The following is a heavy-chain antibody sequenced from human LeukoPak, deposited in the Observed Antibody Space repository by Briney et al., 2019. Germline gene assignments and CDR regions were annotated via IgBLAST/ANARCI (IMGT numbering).Heavy chain of an antibody. J-gene: IGHJ4*02. D-gene: IGHD2-2*02. V-gene: IGHV1-18*01. CDR1: GYSFTSYG. Sequence: GASVKVSCKASGYSFTSYGIAWVRQAPRQGHGWMGWISVYNGNTRTAQKFQGKVTMTKDTSKSTAYMELRRLTSGDRAVYYCARDSGTWVECSRTDCYIAYWGQGNLVFVSS. CDR3: ARDSGTWVECSRTDCYIAY. CDR2: ISVYNGNT.